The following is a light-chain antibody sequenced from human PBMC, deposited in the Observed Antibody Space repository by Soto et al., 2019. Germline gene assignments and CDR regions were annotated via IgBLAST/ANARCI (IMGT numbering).Light chain of an antibody. CDR1: QSISDR. Sequence: DFLMTQSPSTLSASVGDRVTITCRASQSISDRLAGYQQKPGNAPKLLVYKASSLQSGVPSRFSGSGAGTEFTLTIISLQPDDFAMYYCQQYNSYRWTFGQGTKVEIK. J-gene: IGKJ1*01. V-gene: IGKV1-5*03. CDR2: KAS. CDR3: QQYNSYRWT.